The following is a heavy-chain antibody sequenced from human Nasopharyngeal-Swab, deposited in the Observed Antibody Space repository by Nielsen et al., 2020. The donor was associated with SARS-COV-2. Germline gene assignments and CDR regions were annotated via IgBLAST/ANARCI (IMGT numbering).Heavy chain of an antibody. CDR2: INPNSGGT. CDR3: ARALGYCSSTSCDTGENYYYYGMDV. V-gene: IGHV1-2*04. CDR1: GYTSTGYY. D-gene: IGHD2-2*02. J-gene: IGHJ6*02. Sequence: ASVKVSCKASGYTSTGYYMHWVRQAPGQGLEWMGWINPNSGGTNYAQKFQGWVTMTRDTSISTAYMELSRLRSDDTAVYYCARALGYCSSTSCDTGENYYYYGMDVWGQGTTVTVSS.